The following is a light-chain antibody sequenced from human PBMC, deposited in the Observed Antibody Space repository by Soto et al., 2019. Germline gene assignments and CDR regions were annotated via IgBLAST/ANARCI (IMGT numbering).Light chain of an antibody. J-gene: IGKJ3*01. CDR1: QAINTY. CDR3: QQSYRTPLT. Sequence: DIQMTQSPSSLSASVGDRVTITCRASQAINTYLNWYQQKPGKAPKLLIHAASSLQSGVPSRFSGSGSGTDFTPTISSLQPEDFATYYCQQSYRTPLTFGPGTKVDIK. V-gene: IGKV1-39*01. CDR2: AAS.